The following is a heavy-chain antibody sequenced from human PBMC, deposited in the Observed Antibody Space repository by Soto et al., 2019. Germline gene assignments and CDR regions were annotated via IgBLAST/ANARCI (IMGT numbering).Heavy chain of an antibody. CDR1: GLRFNDFT. D-gene: IGHD6-6*01. J-gene: IGHJ6*02. CDR2: ITSTSSYA. Sequence: GGSLRLSCVASGLRFNDFTMNWVRQTPGKGLEWVSSITSTSSYAYYADSVKGRFSISRDNSKNSLYLHMSSLRAEDTAVYYCVRDPSEYTSSSYYNYYGLDVWGQGTTVTVSS. V-gene: IGHV3-21*01. CDR3: VRDPSEYTSSSYYNYYGLDV.